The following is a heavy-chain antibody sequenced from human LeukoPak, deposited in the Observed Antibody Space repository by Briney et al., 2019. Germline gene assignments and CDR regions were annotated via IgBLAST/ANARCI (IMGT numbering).Heavy chain of an antibody. D-gene: IGHD1-1*01. V-gene: IGHV4-59*01. CDR3: ARDRTGNNWFDP. Sequence: SETLSLTCTVSGGSISSYYWSWIRQPPGKGLDWIGYIHHTGTTNYNPSLKSRVTISVDTSKNQFSLKLSSVTAADTAVYYCARDRTGNNWFDPWGQGTLVTVSS. CDR2: IHHTGTT. J-gene: IGHJ5*02. CDR1: GGSISSYY.